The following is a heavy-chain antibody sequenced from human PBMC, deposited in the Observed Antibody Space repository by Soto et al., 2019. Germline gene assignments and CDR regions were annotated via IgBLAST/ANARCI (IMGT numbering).Heavy chain of an antibody. D-gene: IGHD3-3*01. CDR2: IYQTGKT. J-gene: IGHJ6*02. Sequence: QLQLQESGSGLVQPSQTLSLTCTASGGSISTSGYSWSWIRQPPGGGLEWIGSIYQTGKTYVIPSLKSRVTMSLDKSKNQFSLNLTSVTAADPALYSCAREMTIFGVVPGGGVDVWGQGTTVTVSS. CDR1: GGSISTSGYS. V-gene: IGHV4-30-2*01. CDR3: AREMTIFGVVPGGGVDV.